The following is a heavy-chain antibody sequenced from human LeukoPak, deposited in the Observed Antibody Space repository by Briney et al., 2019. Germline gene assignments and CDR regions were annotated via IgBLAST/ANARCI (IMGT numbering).Heavy chain of an antibody. CDR1: GGSISSSKDY. J-gene: IGHJ4*02. Sequence: PSETLSLTCSVSGGSISSSKDYWGWIRKPPGKGLEWIGCIYYSGSTYYNPSLKSRVTISVDASKNQFSLNLSSVTAADTAVYYCARDGALWSFDYWGQGTLVTVSS. D-gene: IGHD3-10*01. CDR2: IYYSGST. V-gene: IGHV4-39*07. CDR3: ARDGALWSFDY.